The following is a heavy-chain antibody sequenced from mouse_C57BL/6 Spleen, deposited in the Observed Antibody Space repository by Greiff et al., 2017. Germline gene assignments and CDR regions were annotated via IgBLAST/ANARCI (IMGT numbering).Heavy chain of an antibody. D-gene: IGHD1-1*01. CDR2: IGSGGSYT. Sequence: EVKVVESGGDLVKPGGSLKLSCAASGFTFSSYGMSWVRQTPDKRLEWVATIGSGGSYTYYPDSVKGRFTISRDNAKNTLYLQMSSLKSEDTAMYYCASNYGYFDYWGQGTTLTVSS. CDR3: ASNYGYFDY. V-gene: IGHV5-6*01. J-gene: IGHJ2*01. CDR1: GFTFSSYG.